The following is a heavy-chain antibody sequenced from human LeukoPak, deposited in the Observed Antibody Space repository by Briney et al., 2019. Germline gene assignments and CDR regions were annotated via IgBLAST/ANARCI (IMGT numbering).Heavy chain of an antibody. J-gene: IGHJ4*02. CDR3: ATDGQSGGWYGFDY. CDR2: ISSSSNYI. D-gene: IGHD6-19*01. V-gene: IGHV3-21*01. CDR1: GFTFSSYS. Sequence: GGSLRLSCAASGFTFSSYSMNWVRQAPGKGLEWVSSISSSSNYIFYADSLKGRITISRDNAKSSLYLQMNSLRAEDTAVYYCATDGQSGGWYGFDYWGQGTLVTVSS.